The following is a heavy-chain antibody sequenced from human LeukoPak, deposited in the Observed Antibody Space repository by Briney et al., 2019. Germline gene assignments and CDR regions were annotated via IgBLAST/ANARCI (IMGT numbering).Heavy chain of an antibody. D-gene: IGHD3-22*01. V-gene: IGHV1-69*13. CDR1: GGTFSSYA. CDR3: ARDGDHYYDSSGYYFQH. Sequence: ASVKVSCKASGGTFSSYAISWVRQAPGQGLEWMGGIIPIFGTANYAQKFQGRVTITADESTSTAYMELSSLRSADTAVYYCARDGDHYYDSSGYYFQHWGQGTLVTVSS. CDR2: IIPIFGTA. J-gene: IGHJ1*01.